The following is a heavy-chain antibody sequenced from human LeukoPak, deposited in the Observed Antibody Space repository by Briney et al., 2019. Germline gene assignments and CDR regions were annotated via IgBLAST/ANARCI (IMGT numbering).Heavy chain of an antibody. CDR2: ISGSGGST. CDR1: GFTFSSYA. J-gene: IGHJ4*02. CDR3: AKAGLGVRGYY. V-gene: IGHV3-23*01. Sequence: GGSLRLSCAASGFTFSSYAMNWVRQAPGKGLEWVSAISGSGGSTYYADSVKGRFTISRDNSKNTLYLQMNSLRAEDTAVYYCAKAGLGVRGYYWGQGTLVTVSS. D-gene: IGHD3-10*01.